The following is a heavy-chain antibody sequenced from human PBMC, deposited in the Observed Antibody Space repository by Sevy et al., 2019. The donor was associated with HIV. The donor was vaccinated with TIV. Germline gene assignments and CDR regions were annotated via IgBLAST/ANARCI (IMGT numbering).Heavy chain of an antibody. J-gene: IGHJ4*02. CDR2: INQDASVN. Sequence: GGSLRLSCVASGFSLNTYWMLWVRQAPGKGLEWVANINQDASVNYYADSVKGRFTVSRDNARNLVSLQMNILRVEDTALYYCGRAIATVDGFWGQGTLVTVSS. CDR1: GFSLNTYW. V-gene: IGHV3-7*01. D-gene: IGHD6-13*01. CDR3: GRAIATVDGF.